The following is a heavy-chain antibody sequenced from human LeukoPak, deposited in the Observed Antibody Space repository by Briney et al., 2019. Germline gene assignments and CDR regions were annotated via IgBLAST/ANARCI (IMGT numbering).Heavy chain of an antibody. V-gene: IGHV1-2*02. CDR3: ARAPKNDAYDI. CDR2: INPNSGDT. J-gene: IGHJ3*02. Sequence: ASVKVSCKASGYTFTDFNIQWVRQAPGQGLEWVGWINPNSGDTHSAQNFQGRVTMTRDTSISTASMDLSRLRSDDTAVYYCARAPKNDAYDIWGRGTMVTVSS. CDR1: GYTFTDFN.